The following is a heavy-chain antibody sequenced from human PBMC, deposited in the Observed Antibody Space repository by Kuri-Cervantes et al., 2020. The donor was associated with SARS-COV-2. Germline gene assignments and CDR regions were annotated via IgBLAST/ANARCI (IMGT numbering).Heavy chain of an antibody. CDR2: ISSSSSYI. V-gene: IGHV3-21*01. J-gene: IGHJ4*02. CDR3: ATQGQYYCSSTSCYDY. CDR1: GFTFSAYT. Sequence: GESLKISCVASGFTFSAYTLNWVRQAPGKGLEWVSSISSSSSYIYYADSVKGRFTISRDNAKNSLYLQMNSLRAEDTAVYYCATQGQYYCSSTSCYDYWGQGTLVTVSS. D-gene: IGHD2-2*01.